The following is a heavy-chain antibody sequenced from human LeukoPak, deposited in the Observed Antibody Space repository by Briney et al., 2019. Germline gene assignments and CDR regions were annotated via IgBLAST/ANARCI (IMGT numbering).Heavy chain of an antibody. V-gene: IGHV5-51*01. D-gene: IGHD6-13*01. Sequence: GESLKISCKGSGYGSGYSFTSHWIAWVRQMPGKGLAWMGIIYPRDSNTIYSPSFQGQVTISVDTSINTAYLQWISLKASDTAMYYCARHPIAAGGAYNWFDPWGQGTLVTVSS. J-gene: IGHJ5*02. CDR3: ARHPIAAGGAYNWFDP. CDR2: IYPRDSNT. CDR1: GYSFTSHW.